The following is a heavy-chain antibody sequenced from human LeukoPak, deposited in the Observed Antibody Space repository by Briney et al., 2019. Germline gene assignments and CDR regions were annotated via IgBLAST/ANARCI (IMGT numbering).Heavy chain of an antibody. J-gene: IGHJ6*02. CDR2: ISSSSSYI. V-gene: IGHV3-21*01. D-gene: IGHD3-22*01. CDR3: ASGDYYDSSGYYNYYYGMDV. Sequence: GGSLRLSCAASGFTFSSYSMSWVRQAPGKGLEWVSSISSSSSYIYYADSVKGRFTISRDNAKNSLYLQMNSLRAEDTAVYYCASGDYYDSSGYYNYYYGMDVWGQGTTVTVSS. CDR1: GFTFSSYS.